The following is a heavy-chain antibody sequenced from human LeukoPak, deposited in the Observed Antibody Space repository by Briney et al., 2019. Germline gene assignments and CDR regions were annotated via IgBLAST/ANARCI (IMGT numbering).Heavy chain of an antibody. J-gene: IGHJ3*02. V-gene: IGHV4-61*02. CDR1: GGSISSGSYY. CDR3: ARESGSLVIAADAFDI. D-gene: IGHD6-13*01. Sequence: TLSLTCTVSGGSISSGSYYWSWIRQPAGKGLEWIGRIYTSGSTNYNPSLKSRVTISVDTSKNQFSLKLSSVTAADTAVYYCARESGSLVIAADAFDIWGQGTMVTVSS. CDR2: IYTSGST.